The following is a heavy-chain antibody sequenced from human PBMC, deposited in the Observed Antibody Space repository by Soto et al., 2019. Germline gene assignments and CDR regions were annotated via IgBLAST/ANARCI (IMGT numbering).Heavy chain of an antibody. V-gene: IGHV1-58*02. D-gene: IGHD2-2*01. CDR3: VLCTTTSCYGKFDY. J-gene: IGHJ4*02. Sequence: QMQLVQSGPEVKKPGTSVKVSCKASGFTFSNSAIQCMRQARGERLQWIGWIVVGSGNPNYAQKIEERVTIIRDMSTSTSYMELSSVTSEDTAVYYCVLCTTTSCYGKFDYWGQGTLVTVSS. CDR2: IVVGSGNP. CDR1: GFTFSNSA.